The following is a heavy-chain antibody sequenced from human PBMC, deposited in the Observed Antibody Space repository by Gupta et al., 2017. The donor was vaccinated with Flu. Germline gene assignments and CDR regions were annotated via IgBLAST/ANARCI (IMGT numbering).Heavy chain of an antibody. Sequence: QVQLVESGGGVVQPGRSLRLSCAASGFTFSSYGMHWVRQAPGKGLEWVAVIWYDGSNKYYADSVKGRFTISRDNSKNTLYLQMNSLRAEDTAVYYCAREGYGGYSSGWYFDYWGQGTLVTVSS. D-gene: IGHD6-19*01. V-gene: IGHV3-33*01. J-gene: IGHJ4*02. CDR3: AREGYGGYSSGWYFDY. CDR2: IWYDGSNK. CDR1: GFTFSSYG.